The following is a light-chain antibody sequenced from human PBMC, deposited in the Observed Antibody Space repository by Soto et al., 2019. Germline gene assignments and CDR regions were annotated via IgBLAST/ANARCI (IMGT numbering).Light chain of an antibody. Sequence: QSVLTQPRSVSGSPGQSVAISCTGTSNDIGRYSYVSWYQQLPDKAPKLIIRDVTKRPSGVPDRFSGSKSGNTASLTISGLQADDEADYYCAAWDDSLNGVVFGGGTKLTVL. V-gene: IGLV2-11*01. CDR2: DVT. CDR3: AAWDDSLNGVV. CDR1: SNDIGRYSY. J-gene: IGLJ2*01.